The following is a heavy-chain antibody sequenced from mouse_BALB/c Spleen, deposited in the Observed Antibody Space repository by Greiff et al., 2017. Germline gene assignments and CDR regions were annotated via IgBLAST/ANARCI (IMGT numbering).Heavy chain of an antibody. CDR1: GFSLTSYG. CDR3: ARNLNCYGRNWYFDV. D-gene: IGHD1-1*01. CDR2: IWSGGST. J-gene: IGHJ1*01. Sequence: VQLQQSGPGLVQPSQSLSITCTVSGFSLTSYGVHWVRQYPGKGLEWLGVIWSGGSTDYNAAFISRLSIIKDNSKSQVFFIMNSLQADDTAIYYCARNLNCYGRNWYFDVWGAGTTVTVSS. V-gene: IGHV2-4-1*01.